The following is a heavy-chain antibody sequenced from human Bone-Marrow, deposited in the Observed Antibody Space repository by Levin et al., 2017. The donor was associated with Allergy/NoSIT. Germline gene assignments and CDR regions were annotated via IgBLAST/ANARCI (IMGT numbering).Heavy chain of an antibody. CDR2: IYSGGGV. J-gene: IGHJ5*02. D-gene: IGHD2/OR15-2a*01. CDR3: ARDRHCISNTCYGA. CDR1: GFTVSNNF. V-gene: IGHV3-53*01. Sequence: GGSLRLSCAVSGFTVSNNFMIWYRQAPGKGLEWVSLIYSGGGVYYADSAKGRFTISRDSSKNTLYLQMNSLRVEDTAVYYCARDRHCISNTCYGAWGQGTLVTVSS.